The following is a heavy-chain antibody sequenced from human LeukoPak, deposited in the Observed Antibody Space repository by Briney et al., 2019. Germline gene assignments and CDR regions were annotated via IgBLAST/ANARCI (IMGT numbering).Heavy chain of an antibody. Sequence: PSETLSLTCAVSGGSISSGGYSWSWIRQPPGKGLEWIGYIYHSGSTYYNPSLKSRVTISVDRSKNQFSLKLSSVTAADTAVYYCAAGWELRGGYFFDYWGQGTLVTVSS. CDR3: AAGWELRGGYFFDY. CDR2: IYHSGST. D-gene: IGHD1-26*01. J-gene: IGHJ4*02. V-gene: IGHV4-30-2*01. CDR1: GGSISSGGYS.